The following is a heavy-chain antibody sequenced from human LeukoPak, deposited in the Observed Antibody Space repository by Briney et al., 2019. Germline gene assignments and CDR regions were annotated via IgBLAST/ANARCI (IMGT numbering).Heavy chain of an antibody. CDR3: ARAVSGRFDY. J-gene: IGHJ4*02. CDR1: GGSMSPYH. D-gene: IGHD6-19*01. V-gene: IGHV4-59*08. CDR2: IYYSGST. Sequence: SETLSLTCTVSGGSMSPYHWGWIRQPPGKGLEWTGYIYYSGSTNYNPSLNSRVTMSVDTSKNQFSLRLSSVTAADTAIYYCARAVSGRFDYWGQGTLVTVSS.